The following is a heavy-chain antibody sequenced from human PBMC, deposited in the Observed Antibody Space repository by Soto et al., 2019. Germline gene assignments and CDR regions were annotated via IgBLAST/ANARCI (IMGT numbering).Heavy chain of an antibody. V-gene: IGHV4-30-4*01. CDR2: IYYSATT. CDR3: ARRWGRTFDY. D-gene: IGHD7-27*01. CDR1: GGSISSGDYY. J-gene: IGHJ4*02. Sequence: PSETLSLTCTVSGGSISSGDYYWSWIRQPPGKGLEWIGYIYYSATTNYNPSLKSRVTISVDTSKNQFSLKLSSVTAADTAVYYCARRWGRTFDYWGQGTLVTVSS.